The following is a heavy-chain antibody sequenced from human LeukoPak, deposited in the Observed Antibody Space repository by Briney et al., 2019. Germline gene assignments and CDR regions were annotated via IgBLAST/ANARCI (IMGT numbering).Heavy chain of an antibody. CDR2: IKEDGSET. V-gene: IGHV3-7*03. D-gene: IGHD3-10*02. Sequence: QPGGSLRLSCAASGFTFSNYWMSWVRQAPGKGPEWMGNIKEDGSETYYVDSVKGRFTTSRDNAQNSLYLHMHSLRVEDTAVYYCARDPYVSNFDYWGQGTLVTVSS. J-gene: IGHJ4*02. CDR1: GFTFSNYW. CDR3: ARDPYVSNFDY.